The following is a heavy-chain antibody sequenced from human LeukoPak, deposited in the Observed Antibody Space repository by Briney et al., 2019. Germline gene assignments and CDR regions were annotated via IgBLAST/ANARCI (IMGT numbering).Heavy chain of an antibody. D-gene: IGHD3-16*02. V-gene: IGHV3-30*04. CDR3: ARGTAGYHSSYFDY. Sequence: GGSLRLSCAASGFTFSSYAIYWVRQAPGKGLEWVAVISNDGSTKYYADSVKGRFTISRDNSKNTLYLQMTSLRAEDTAVYYCARGTAGYHSSYFDYWGQGTLVTVSS. CDR2: ISNDGSTK. J-gene: IGHJ4*03. CDR1: GFTFSSYA.